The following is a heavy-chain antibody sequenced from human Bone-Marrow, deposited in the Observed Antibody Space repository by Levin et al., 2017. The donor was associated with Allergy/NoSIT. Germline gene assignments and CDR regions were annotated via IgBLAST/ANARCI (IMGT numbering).Heavy chain of an antibody. CDR2: MNPNCGQT. D-gene: IGHD3-3*01. Sequence: RGESLKISCKASGYTFTRHDLNWVREAPGQGPEWMGWMNPNCGQTGYAQKFKGRLTITRDTSITTAYMELNSLTSEDTAVYYCARGRVYYGEGLDVWGQGTTVIVSS. J-gene: IGHJ6*02. CDR3: ARGRVYYGEGLDV. CDR1: GYTFTRHD. V-gene: IGHV1-8*01.